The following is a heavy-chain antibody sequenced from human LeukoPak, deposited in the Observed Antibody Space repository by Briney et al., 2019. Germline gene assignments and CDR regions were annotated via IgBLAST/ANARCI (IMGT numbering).Heavy chain of an antibody. CDR3: ARGRPIFGVAYYMDV. V-gene: IGHV4-34*01. CDR2: INHSGST. Sequence: PSETLSLTCAVYGGSFSGYYWSWIRQPPGTGLEWIGEINHSGSTNDNPSLKSRVTISVDTSKNQFSLKLSSVTAADTAVYYCARGRPIFGVAYYMDVWGKGTTVTVSS. CDR1: GGSFSGYY. J-gene: IGHJ6*03. D-gene: IGHD3-3*01.